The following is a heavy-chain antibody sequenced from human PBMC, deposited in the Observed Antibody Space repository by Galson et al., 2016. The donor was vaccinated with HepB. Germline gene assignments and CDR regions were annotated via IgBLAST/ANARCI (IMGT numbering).Heavy chain of an antibody. CDR1: GFTFSHYG. CDR2: IWYDGGNK. D-gene: IGHD6-19*01. J-gene: IGHJ6*03. Sequence: SLRLSCAASGFTFSHYGMHWVRQAPGKGLEWVAVIWYDGGNKFYAGSVQGRFTISRDNSKNTLHLQMNDLRAEDTAVYYCARGKDTSGWAGRRYSYYYMDVWGRGTTVTVSS. CDR3: ARGKDTSGWAGRRYSYYYMDV. V-gene: IGHV3-33*01.